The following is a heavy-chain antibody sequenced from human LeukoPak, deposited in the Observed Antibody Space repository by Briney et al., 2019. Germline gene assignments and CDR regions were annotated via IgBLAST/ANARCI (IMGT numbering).Heavy chain of an antibody. CDR2: INHSGST. Sequence: SETLSLTCAVYGGSFSGYYWSWIRQPPGKGLEWIGEINHSGSTNYNPSLKSRVTISVDTSKNQFSLKLSSVTAADTAVYYCARASRAPGYCSSTSCYRAYYYCGMDVWGQGTTVTVSS. J-gene: IGHJ6*02. CDR3: ARASRAPGYCSSTSCYRAYYYCGMDV. D-gene: IGHD2-2*02. V-gene: IGHV4-34*01. CDR1: GGSFSGYY.